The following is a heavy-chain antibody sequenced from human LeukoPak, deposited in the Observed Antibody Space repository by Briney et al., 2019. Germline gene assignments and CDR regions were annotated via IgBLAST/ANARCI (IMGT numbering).Heavy chain of an antibody. CDR3: ARGRRVYGSGSYPQYYFDL. J-gene: IGHJ4*02. V-gene: IGHV3-13*01. D-gene: IGHD3-10*01. Sequence: GGSLRLSCAASGFTLSSYDMHWVRQGTGQGLEWVSVIGTAGDTDYTGSVKGRFTISRENANNSLYVQMNSLRAGDTAVYYCARGRRVYGSGSYPQYYFDLWGQGILVTVSS. CDR2: IGTAGDT. CDR1: GFTLSSYD.